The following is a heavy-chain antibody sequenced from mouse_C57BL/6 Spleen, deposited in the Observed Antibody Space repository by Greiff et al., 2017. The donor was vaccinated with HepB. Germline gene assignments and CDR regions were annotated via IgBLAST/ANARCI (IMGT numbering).Heavy chain of an antibody. Sequence: EVQLVESGAELVRPGASVKLSCTASGFNIKDYYMHWVKQRPEQGLEWIGRIDPEDGDTEYAPKFQGKATMTADTSSNTAYLQLSSLTSEDTAVYYCTLVGVDSSGYLAYWGQGTLVTVSA. CDR2: IDPEDGDT. V-gene: IGHV14-1*01. J-gene: IGHJ3*01. CDR1: GFNIKDYY. D-gene: IGHD3-2*02. CDR3: TLVGVDSSGYLAY.